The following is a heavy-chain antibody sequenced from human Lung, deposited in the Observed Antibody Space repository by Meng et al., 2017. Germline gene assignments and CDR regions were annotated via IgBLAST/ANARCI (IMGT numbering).Heavy chain of an antibody. CDR1: GYTFTSYA. J-gene: IGHJ4*02. CDR3: ARGDYCGGDCYWFDY. V-gene: IGHV1-3*01. Sequence: QVQRLQAGAEVTKPGASVKVSCKASGYTFTSYALHWVRQAPGQRLEWMGWINAGNGNTKYSQKFQGRVTITRDTSASTAYMELSSLRSEDTAVYYCARGDYCGGDCYWFDYWGQGTLVTVSS. CDR2: INAGNGNT. D-gene: IGHD2-21*02.